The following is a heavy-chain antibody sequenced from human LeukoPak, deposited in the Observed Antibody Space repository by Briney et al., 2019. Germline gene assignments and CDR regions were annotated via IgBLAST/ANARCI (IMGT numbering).Heavy chain of an antibody. J-gene: IGHJ4*02. CDR1: GGTFSGYT. V-gene: IGHV1-69*02. D-gene: IGHD3-16*01. CDR2: IIPILGIA. CDR3: ARAGGSPNDY. Sequence: SSVKVSCKASGGTFSGYTISWVQQAPGQGLEWMGRIIPILGIANYAQKFQGRVTITADKSTSTAYMELSSLRSEDTAVYYCARAGGSPNDYWGQGTLVTVSS.